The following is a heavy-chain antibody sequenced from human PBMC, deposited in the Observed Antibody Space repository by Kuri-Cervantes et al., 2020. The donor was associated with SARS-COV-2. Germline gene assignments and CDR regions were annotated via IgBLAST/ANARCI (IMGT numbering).Heavy chain of an antibody. CDR3: ARDCWSGYYGGNWFDP. D-gene: IGHD3-3*01. Sequence: SETLSLTCTVSGGSISSSSYYWGWIRQPPGKGLEWIGSIYYSGSTYYNPSHKSRVTISVDTSKNQFSLKLSSVTAADTAVYYCARDCWSGYYGGNWFDPWGQGTLVTVSS. CDR2: IYYSGST. V-gene: IGHV4-39*07. CDR1: GGSISSSSYY. J-gene: IGHJ5*02.